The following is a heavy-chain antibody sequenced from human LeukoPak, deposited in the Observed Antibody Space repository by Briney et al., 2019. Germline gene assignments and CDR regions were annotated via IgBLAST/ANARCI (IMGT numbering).Heavy chain of an antibody. CDR3: ARDAGNSGYGCDL. CDR1: GFIFSLYS. D-gene: IGHD5-12*01. CDR2: IRSSSET. Sequence: PGGSLRLSCAASGFIFSLYSMNWVRQAPGKGLEWVSHIRSSSETFYADSVKGRFTISRDNARNSLYLQMNNLRGEDTAIYYCARDAGNSGYGCDLWGQGTLVTVSS. V-gene: IGHV3-48*01. J-gene: IGHJ5*02.